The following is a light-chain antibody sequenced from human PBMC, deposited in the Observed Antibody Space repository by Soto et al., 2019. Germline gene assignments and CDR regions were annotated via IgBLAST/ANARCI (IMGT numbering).Light chain of an antibody. Sequence: PSTLSGSVGDRVTITCRASQTISSWLAWYQQKQGKAPKLLIYKASTLKSGVPSRFSGSGYGTEFNLTISSLQTDDFATYYCQHYNSYSEAFGQGTKVDIK. CDR1: QTISSW. V-gene: IGKV1-5*03. CDR2: KAS. CDR3: QHYNSYSEA. J-gene: IGKJ1*01.